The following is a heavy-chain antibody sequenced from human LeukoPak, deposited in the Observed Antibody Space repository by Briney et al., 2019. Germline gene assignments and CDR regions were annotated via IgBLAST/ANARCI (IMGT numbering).Heavy chain of an antibody. J-gene: IGHJ4*02. V-gene: IGHV1-18*01. D-gene: IGHD3-22*01. CDR2: ISAYNGNT. Sequence: ASVKVSCKASGYTFTSYGIRWVRQAPGQGLEWMGWISAYNGNTNYAQKLQGRVTMTTDTSTSTAYMELRSLRSDDTAVYYCARESHYYDSSGYDYWGQGTLVTVSS. CDR3: ARESHYYDSSGYDY. CDR1: GYTFTSYG.